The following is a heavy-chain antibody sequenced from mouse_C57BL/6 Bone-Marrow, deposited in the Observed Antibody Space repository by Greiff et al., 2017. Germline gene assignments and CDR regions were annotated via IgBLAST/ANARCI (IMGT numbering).Heavy chain of an antibody. J-gene: IGHJ3*01. D-gene: IGHD2-5*01. Sequence: EVKLQESGPELVKPGASVKMSCKASGYTFTDYNMHWVKQSHGKSLEWIGYINPNNGGTSYNQKFKGKATLTVNKSSSPAYMALRSLTSEDYAVDYCARWAYNSKGWLADWGQGTLVTVSA. V-gene: IGHV1-22*01. CDR1: GYTFTDYN. CDR3: ARWAYNSKGWLAD. CDR2: INPNNGGT.